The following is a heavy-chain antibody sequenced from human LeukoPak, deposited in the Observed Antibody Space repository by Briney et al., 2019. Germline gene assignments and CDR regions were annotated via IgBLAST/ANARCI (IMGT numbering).Heavy chain of an antibody. CDR3: ARGRITMIRGIIISGYFDY. V-gene: IGHV4-4*07. CDR1: GGSISSYY. J-gene: IGHJ4*02. D-gene: IGHD3-10*01. CDR2: IYATKNT. Sequence: SETLSLTCTVSGGSISSYYWSWIRQPAGKGLEWIGHIYATKNTNYSPSLKSRVNMSADTSKNQFSLKLTSVTAADTAVYYCARGRITMIRGIIISGYFDYWGQGALVTVSS.